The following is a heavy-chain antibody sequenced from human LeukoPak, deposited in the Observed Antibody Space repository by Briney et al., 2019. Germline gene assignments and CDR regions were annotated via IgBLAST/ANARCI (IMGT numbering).Heavy chain of an antibody. CDR1: GFTFSSYA. Sequence: GGSLRLSCAASGFTFSSYAMHWVRQAPGKGLEWVAVISYDGSNKYYADSVKGRFTISRDNSRNTLYLQMNSLRAEDTAVYYCARDQDIWGQGTMVTVSS. V-gene: IGHV3-30*04. CDR2: ISYDGSNK. CDR3: ARDQDI. J-gene: IGHJ3*02.